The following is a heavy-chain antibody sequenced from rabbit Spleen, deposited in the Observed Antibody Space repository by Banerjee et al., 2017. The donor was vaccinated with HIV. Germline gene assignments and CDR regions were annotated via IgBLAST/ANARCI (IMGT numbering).Heavy chain of an antibody. Sequence: QSLEESGGDLVKPGASLTLTCTASGVSFSNNHYMCWVRQAPGKGLEWIACIYVVDSSGSTFYASWAKGRFTISKTSSTTVTLQMTSLTAADTATYFCARDLDGVIGWNFGWWGPGTLVTVS. D-gene: IGHD4-1*01. V-gene: IGHV1S40*01. CDR3: ARDLDGVIGWNFGW. CDR2: IYVVDSSGST. J-gene: IGHJ4*01. CDR1: GVSFSNNHY.